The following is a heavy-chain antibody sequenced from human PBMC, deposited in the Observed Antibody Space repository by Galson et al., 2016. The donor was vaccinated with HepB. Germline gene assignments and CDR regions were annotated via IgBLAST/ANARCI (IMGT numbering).Heavy chain of an antibody. CDR1: GFTFNKYW. V-gene: IGHV3-74*03. Sequence: SLRLSCAGSGFTFNKYWMHWVRQAPGQGLVWVARVDADARTTTYAGFVKGRFTISRDNARNTLYLQMRSLRAGDTALYYCARAERHFNSNGIYQYYFDYWGQGSLVTVSS. CDR2: VDADARTT. J-gene: IGHJ4*02. D-gene: IGHD6-19*01. CDR3: ARAERHFNSNGIYQYYFDY.